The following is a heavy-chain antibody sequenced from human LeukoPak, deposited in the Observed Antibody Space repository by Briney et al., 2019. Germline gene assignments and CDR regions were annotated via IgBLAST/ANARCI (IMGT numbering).Heavy chain of an antibody. V-gene: IGHV1-2*02. D-gene: IGHD2-21*01. J-gene: IGHJ5*02. CDR3: ARADRLHGGPYLIGP. CDR1: GYSFTDYY. CDR2: INPSSGST. Sequence: ASVKVSCTTSGYSFTDYYMHWVRQAPGQGLEWMGWINPSSGSTSSAQKFQGRVTMPRDTSITTVYMEVRWLTSDDTAVYYCARADRLHGGPYLIGPWGQGTLVTVSS.